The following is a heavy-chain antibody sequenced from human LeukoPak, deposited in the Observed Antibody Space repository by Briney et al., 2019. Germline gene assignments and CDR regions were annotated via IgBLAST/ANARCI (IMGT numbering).Heavy chain of an antibody. CDR3: TADPVGGYYYGHDAFDI. J-gene: IGHJ3*02. CDR2: IKSKINGGTT. D-gene: IGHD3-22*01. Sequence: PGGSLRLSCAASGFTFSNAWMSRVRQAPGKGLEWVGRIKSKINGGTTDNAAPVKGRFTISRDDSKNTLYLQMNSLKTEDTAVYYCTADPVGGYYYGHDAFDIWGQGTMVTVSS. CDR1: GFTFSNAW. V-gene: IGHV3-15*01.